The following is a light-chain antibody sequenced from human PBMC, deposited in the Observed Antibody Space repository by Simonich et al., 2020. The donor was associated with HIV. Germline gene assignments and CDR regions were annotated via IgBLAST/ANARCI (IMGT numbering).Light chain of an antibody. J-gene: IGKJ3*01. CDR2: KVS. V-gene: IGKV2-30*01. CDR1: QNLVYNDGNTY. CDR3: MQALQTPFT. Sequence: DVVMTQSPLSLPVTLGPPASISCKSSQNLVYNDGNTYLNWFQQRPGQSPRRLIYKVSNRDSGVPDRFSGSGSGTDFTLKSSRVEAEDVGVYYCMQALQTPFTFGPGTRVDIK.